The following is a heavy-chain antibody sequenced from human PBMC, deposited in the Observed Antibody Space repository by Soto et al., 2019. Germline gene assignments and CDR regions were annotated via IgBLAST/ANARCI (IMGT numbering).Heavy chain of an antibody. J-gene: IGHJ6*03. V-gene: IGHV1-18*01. CDR1: GYTFTSYG. D-gene: IGHD3-10*01. CDR3: ARRVTMVLNGYYYYYMDV. Sequence: ASVKVSCKASGYTFTSYGISWVRQAPGQGLEWMGWISAYNGNTNYAQKLQGRVTMTTDTSTSTAYMELRSLRSDDTAVYYCARRVTMVLNGYYYYYMDVWGKGTTVTVSS. CDR2: ISAYNGNT.